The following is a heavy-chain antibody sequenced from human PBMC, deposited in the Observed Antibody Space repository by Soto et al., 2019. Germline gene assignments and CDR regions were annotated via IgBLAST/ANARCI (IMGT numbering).Heavy chain of an antibody. CDR3: AKDPTSYDSSAQFDS. CDR1: GFSFNILA. Sequence: PGGSLRLSCAASGFSFNILAMNWVRQAPGQGLEWVSGISGGGGSTYYADSVKGRFTISRDNSNNTLYLQMNSLRAEDTAVYYCAKDPTSYDSSAQFDSWGQGTLVTVSS. V-gene: IGHV3-23*01. CDR2: ISGGGGST. D-gene: IGHD3-22*01. J-gene: IGHJ4*02.